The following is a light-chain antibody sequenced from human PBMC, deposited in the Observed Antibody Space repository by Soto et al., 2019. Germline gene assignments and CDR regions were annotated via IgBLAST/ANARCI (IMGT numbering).Light chain of an antibody. J-gene: IGLJ1*01. V-gene: IGLV2-11*01. CDR3: CSYAGTYTNYV. CDR2: DVT. Sequence: QSALTQPRSVSGSPGQSVTISCSGTSSDVGGYDYVSWYQQHPGKAPKLVIYDVTKRPSGVPDRFSGSKSGNTASLTISGLQAEDEADYYCCSYAGTYTNYVFGHGTKVTV. CDR1: SSDVGGYDY.